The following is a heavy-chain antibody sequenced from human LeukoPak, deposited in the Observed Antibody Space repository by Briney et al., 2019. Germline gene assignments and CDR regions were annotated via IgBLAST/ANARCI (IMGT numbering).Heavy chain of an antibody. D-gene: IGHD3-10*01. Sequence: GGSLRLSCVVSGITLSNYGMSWVRQAPGKGLEWVSGISERGGSTNYADSVKGRFIISRDTSKNTVYLQMSSLRVEDTAVYFCAKRGIVIRAVIIIGFHKEAYYFDYWGQGILVNVSS. J-gene: IGHJ4*02. CDR3: AKRGIVIRAVIIIGFHKEAYYFDY. V-gene: IGHV3-23*01. CDR1: GITLSNYG. CDR2: ISERGGST.